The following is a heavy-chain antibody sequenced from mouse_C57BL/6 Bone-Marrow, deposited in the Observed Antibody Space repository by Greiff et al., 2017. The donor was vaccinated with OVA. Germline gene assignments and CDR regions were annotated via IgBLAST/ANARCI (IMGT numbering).Heavy chain of an antibody. V-gene: IGHV1-81*01. J-gene: IGHJ2*01. Sequence: VKLVESGAELARPGASVKLSCKASGYTFTSYGISWVKQRTGQGLEWIGEIYPRSGNTYYNEKFKGKATLTADKSSSTAYMELRSLTSEDSAVYFCARVEDYDDGGYFDYWGQGTTLTVSS. CDR3: ARVEDYDDGGYFDY. CDR1: GYTFTSYG. CDR2: IYPRSGNT. D-gene: IGHD2-4*01.